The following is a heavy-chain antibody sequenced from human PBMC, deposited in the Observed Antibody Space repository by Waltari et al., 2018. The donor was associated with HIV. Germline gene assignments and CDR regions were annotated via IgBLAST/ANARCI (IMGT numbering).Heavy chain of an antibody. CDR3: AKAPLSDGYNLGY. Sequence: EVQLLESGGGLVQPGGSLRLSCAASGFTFSSYAMSWFRQAPGKGLEWVSAISGSGGSTYYADSVKGRFTISRDNSKNTLYLQMNSLRAEDTAVYYCAKAPLSDGYNLGYWGQGTLVTVSS. D-gene: IGHD5-12*01. CDR1: GFTFSSYA. CDR2: ISGSGGST. V-gene: IGHV3-23*01. J-gene: IGHJ4*02.